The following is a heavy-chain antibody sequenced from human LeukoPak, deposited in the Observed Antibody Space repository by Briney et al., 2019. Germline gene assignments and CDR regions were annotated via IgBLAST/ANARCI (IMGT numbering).Heavy chain of an antibody. Sequence: GGSLRLSSTATGFTFSNFGMAWDRQATGQGLEWVSTISGSGANIHQADSVKGRFTISRDNSRSTLYLQMNSLRAEDTAVYYCAKDAGPQQLVFFDSWGQGTLVTVSS. J-gene: IGHJ4*02. CDR1: GFTFSNFG. V-gene: IGHV3-23*01. CDR3: AKDAGPQQLVFFDS. CDR2: ISGSGANI. D-gene: IGHD6-6*01.